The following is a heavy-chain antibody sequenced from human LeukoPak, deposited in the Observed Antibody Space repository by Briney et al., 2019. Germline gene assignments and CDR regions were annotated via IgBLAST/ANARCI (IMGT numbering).Heavy chain of an antibody. V-gene: IGHV3-30*18. CDR2: ISYDGSNK. CDR1: GFTFSNYG. Sequence: GGSLRLSCAASGFTFSNYGMHWVRQAPGQGLEWVAVISYDGSNKYYADSVKGRFTISRDKSKNTLYLQMNTLRPEDTAVYYCAKPRTSLVVAPAAMDNWGQGTLVTVSS. D-gene: IGHD2-2*01. J-gene: IGHJ4*02. CDR3: AKPRTSLVVAPAAMDN.